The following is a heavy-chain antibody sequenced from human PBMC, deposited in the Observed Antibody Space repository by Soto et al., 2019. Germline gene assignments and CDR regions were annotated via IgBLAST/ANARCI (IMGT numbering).Heavy chain of an antibody. CDR1: ADTFNSYS. V-gene: IGHV1-69*01. CDR2: ITPVFGTP. D-gene: IGHD4-17*01. CDR3: ARSLEGTTVTNWFDP. Sequence: QVQLVQSGAEVKKPGSSVKVSCKASADTFNSYSLSWLRQAPGQRLEWMGGITPVFGTPDYAQSFEDRLTITADDSTSTVYMELSSLRSDDTAVYYCARSLEGTTVTNWFDPWGQGALVTVSS. J-gene: IGHJ5*02.